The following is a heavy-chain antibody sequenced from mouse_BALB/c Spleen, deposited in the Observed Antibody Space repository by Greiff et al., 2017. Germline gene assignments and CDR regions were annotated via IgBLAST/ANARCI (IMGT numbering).Heavy chain of an antibody. CDR1: GYTFSSYW. Sequence: VQLQQSGAELMKPGASVKISCKATGYTFSSYWIEWVKQRPGHGLEWIGEILPGSGSTNYNEKFKGKATFTADTSSNTAYMQLSSLTSEDTAVYYCATDYGAMDYWGQGTSVTVSS. J-gene: IGHJ4*01. CDR3: ATDYGAMDY. CDR2: ILPGSGST. D-gene: IGHD2-4*01. V-gene: IGHV1-9*01.